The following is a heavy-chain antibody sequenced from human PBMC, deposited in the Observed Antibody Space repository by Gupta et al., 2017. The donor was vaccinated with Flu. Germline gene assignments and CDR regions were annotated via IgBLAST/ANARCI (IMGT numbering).Heavy chain of an antibody. J-gene: IGHJ4*02. CDR3: ARDYQMATRGWGY. Sequence: EVQLVESGGGLVQPGGSLRLSCAASGFTFSSYWMYWVRQAPGKGLEWVANIKNDGREKYYVDSVKGRFTISRDTAKNALFLQMNSLRAEDTAVYYCARDYQMATRGWGYWGQGTLVTVSS. D-gene: IGHD5-24*01. CDR1: GFTFSSYW. V-gene: IGHV3-7*01. CDR2: IKNDGREK.